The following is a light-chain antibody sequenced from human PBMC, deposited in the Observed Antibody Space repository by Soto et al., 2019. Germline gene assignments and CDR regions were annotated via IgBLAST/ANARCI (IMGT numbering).Light chain of an antibody. CDR2: AAS. Sequence: AIQVTQSPSSLSASLGDRVTITGRASQGIRNDLGWYQQKPGEAPKLLIYAASSLQSGVPSRFSGSGSGTDFTLTISSLQPADFATYYCLQSYNYPRTFGQGTKVEIK. CDR3: LQSYNYPRT. V-gene: IGKV1-6*01. CDR1: QGIRND. J-gene: IGKJ1*01.